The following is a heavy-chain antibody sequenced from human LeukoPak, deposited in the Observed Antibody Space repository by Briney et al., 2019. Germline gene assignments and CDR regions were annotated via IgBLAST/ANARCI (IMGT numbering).Heavy chain of an antibody. D-gene: IGHD5-18*01. CDR2: ISYDGSNK. V-gene: IGHV3-30*18. J-gene: IGHJ4*02. Sequence: GRSLRLSCAASGFTFSSYGMHWVRQAPGKGLEWVAVISYDGSNKYYADSVKGRFTISRDNSKNTLYLQMNSLRAEDTAVYYCAKEKAPTAMVTLKDYYFDYWGQGTLVTVSS. CDR1: GFTFSSYG. CDR3: AKEKAPTAMVTLKDYYFDY.